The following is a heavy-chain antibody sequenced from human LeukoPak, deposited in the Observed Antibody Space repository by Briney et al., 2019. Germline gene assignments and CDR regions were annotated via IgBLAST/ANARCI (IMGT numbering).Heavy chain of an antibody. CDR3: ARHGQQLVRGAFDI. Sequence: GESLKISCKGSGCSFTSYWIGWVRQMPGKGLEWMGIIYPGDSDTRYSPSFQGQVTISADKSISPAYLQWSGLKASDTAMYYCARHGQQLVRGAFDIWGQGTTVTVSS. D-gene: IGHD6-13*01. CDR2: IYPGDSDT. J-gene: IGHJ3*02. V-gene: IGHV5-51*01. CDR1: GCSFTSYW.